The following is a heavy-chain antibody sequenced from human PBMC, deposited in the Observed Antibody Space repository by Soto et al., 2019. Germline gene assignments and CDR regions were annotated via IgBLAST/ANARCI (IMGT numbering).Heavy chain of an antibody. Sequence: GGSLRLSCAASGFTFSTYGMSWVRQAPGKGLERVSGISVSGATTYYADSVKGRFTISRDNSKNTLYLQLNSLRAEDTAVYYCARRGLFGSTTGHFFDYWGQGTLVTVSS. CDR2: ISVSGATT. J-gene: IGHJ4*02. V-gene: IGHV3-23*01. D-gene: IGHD3-16*01. CDR1: GFTFSTYG. CDR3: ARRGLFGSTTGHFFDY.